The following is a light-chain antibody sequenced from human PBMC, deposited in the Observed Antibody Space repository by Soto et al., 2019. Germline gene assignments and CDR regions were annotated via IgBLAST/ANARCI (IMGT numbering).Light chain of an antibody. CDR3: QQYNNWPPYT. CDR1: HNIGSN. Sequence: EVVMTQSPATLSASPAERVILSCRASHNIGSNLAWYQQRPGQAPRLLMYGASTRATETPARFSGSGSATDFTLTISSLQSEDFAVYYCQQYNNWPPYTFGQGTKVDIK. J-gene: IGKJ2*01. V-gene: IGKV3-15*01. CDR2: GAS.